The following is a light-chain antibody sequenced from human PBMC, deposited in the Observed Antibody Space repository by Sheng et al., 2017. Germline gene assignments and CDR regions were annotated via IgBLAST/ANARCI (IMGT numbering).Light chain of an antibody. CDR1: KLGDKY. J-gene: IGLJ2*01. CDR3: QAWDSITEVV. V-gene: IGLV3-1*01. Sequence: SYELTQPPSVSVSPGQTAGITCSGDKLGDKYACWYQQKARPVPCRWSSIKIVSGPQGIPERFSGSNSGNTATLTISGTQAMDEADYYCQAWDSITEVVFGGGTKADRP. CDR2: KIV.